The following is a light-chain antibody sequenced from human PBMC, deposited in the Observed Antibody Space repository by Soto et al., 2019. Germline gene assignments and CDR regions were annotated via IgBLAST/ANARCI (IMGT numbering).Light chain of an antibody. CDR3: QQYGSSHFT. CDR2: AAS. V-gene: IGKV3-20*01. Sequence: EIVLTQSPGTLSLSPGEIATLSCRASQSVSSSYLAWYQQKPGQAPRLLIYAASSRATVIPDRFSVSGSGTDFTLTISRLVPEDVAVYYCQQYGSSHFTFGPGTEVEIK. CDR1: QSVSSSY. J-gene: IGKJ3*01.